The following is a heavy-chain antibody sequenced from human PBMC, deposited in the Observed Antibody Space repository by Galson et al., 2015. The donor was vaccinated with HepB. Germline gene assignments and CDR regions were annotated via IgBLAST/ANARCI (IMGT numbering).Heavy chain of an antibody. CDR2: IKSKTDGGTT. D-gene: IGHD6-13*01. V-gene: IGHV3-15*01. CDR1: GFTFSNAW. J-gene: IGHJ6*02. Sequence: SLRLSCAASGFTFSNAWMIWVRQAPGKGLEWVGRIKSKTDGGTTDYAAPVKGRFTISRDDSKNTLNLQMNSLKTEDTGVYYCTTSFGYSSSWIVNYQNYGMDVWGQGTTVTVSS. CDR3: TTSFGYSSSWIVNYQNYGMDV.